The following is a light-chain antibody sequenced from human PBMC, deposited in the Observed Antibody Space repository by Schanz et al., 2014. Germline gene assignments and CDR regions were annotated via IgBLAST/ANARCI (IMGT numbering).Light chain of an antibody. J-gene: IGLJ3*02. CDR2: GNS. CDR3: QSHDTSLSGSV. Sequence: QSVVTQPPSASGTPGQRVTISCSGSSSNIGSNTVNWYQQLPGTAPKLLIYGNSNRPSGVPDRFSGSKSGNTASLTVSGLQAEDEADYYCQSHDTSLSGSVFGGGTKLTVL. V-gene: IGLV1-40*01. CDR1: SSNIGSNT.